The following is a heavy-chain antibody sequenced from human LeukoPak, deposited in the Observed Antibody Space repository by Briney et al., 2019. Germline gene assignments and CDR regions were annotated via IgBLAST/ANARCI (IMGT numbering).Heavy chain of an antibody. CDR2: ISTDSVFT. J-gene: IGHJ4*02. Sequence: GGSLRLSCAASGFSFRDYYMSWIRQAPGKGLEWVSFISTDSVFTNYADPVKGRFTISRDNSKNTLYLQMNSLRAEDTAVYYCAKDQYGGNPQYYFDYWGQGTLVTVSS. V-gene: IGHV3-11*05. D-gene: IGHD4-23*01. CDR3: AKDQYGGNPQYYFDY. CDR1: GFSFRDYY.